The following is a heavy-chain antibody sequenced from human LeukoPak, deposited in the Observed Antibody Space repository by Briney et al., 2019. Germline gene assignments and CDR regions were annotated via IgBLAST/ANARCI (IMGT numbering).Heavy chain of an antibody. V-gene: IGHV1-2*02. D-gene: IGHD3-3*01. CDR2: INPNSGGT. CDR3: ARGTYDFWSGSKLFDY. CDR1: GYTFTGYY. J-gene: IGHJ4*02. Sequence: ASVKVSCKASGYTFTGYYMRWVRQAPGQGLEWMGWINPNSGGTNYAQKFQGRVTMTRDTSISTAYMELSRLRSDDTAVYYCARGTYDFWSGSKLFDYWGQGTLVTVSS.